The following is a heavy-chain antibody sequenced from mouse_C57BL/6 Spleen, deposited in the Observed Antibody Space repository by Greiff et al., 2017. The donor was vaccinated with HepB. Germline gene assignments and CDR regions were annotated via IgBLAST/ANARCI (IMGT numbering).Heavy chain of an antibody. CDR3: ARDDYDDGYYAMDY. Sequence: VHVKQSVAELVRPGASVKLSCTASGFNIKNTYMHWVKQRPEQGLEWIGRIDPANGNTKYAPKFQGKATITADTSSNTAYLQLSSLTSEDTAIYYCARDDYDDGYYAMDYWGQGTSVTVSS. V-gene: IGHV14-3*01. D-gene: IGHD2-4*01. CDR2: IDPANGNT. CDR1: GFNIKNTY. J-gene: IGHJ4*01.